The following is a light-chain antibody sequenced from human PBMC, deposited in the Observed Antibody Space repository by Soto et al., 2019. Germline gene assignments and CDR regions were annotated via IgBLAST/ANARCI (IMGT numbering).Light chain of an antibody. Sequence: QSVLTQPPSASGSPGQSVTISCTGTSSDVGGYNYVSWYQQHPGKAPKLMIYEVSKRPSGVPDRFSGSKSGNTASLTVSGLQPEDEAVYSRSSYAGSKTLGVFGTGTTAPVL. J-gene: IGLJ1*01. CDR2: EVS. CDR1: SSDVGGYNY. CDR3: SSYAGSKTLGV. V-gene: IGLV2-8*01.